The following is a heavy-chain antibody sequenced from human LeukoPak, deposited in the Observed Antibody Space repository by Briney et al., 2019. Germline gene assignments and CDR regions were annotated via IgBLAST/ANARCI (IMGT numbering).Heavy chain of an antibody. D-gene: IGHD2-2*01. CDR3: ARDAESSYYYGMDV. V-gene: IGHV3-30*04. J-gene: IGHJ6*02. CDR1: GFTFSSYA. CDR2: ISYDGSNK. Sequence: PGGSLRLSCAASGFTFSSYAMHWVRQAPGKGLEWVAVISYDGSNKYYADSVKGRFTISRDNSKNTLYLQMNSLRAEDTAAYYCARDAESSYYYGMDVWGQGTTVTVSS.